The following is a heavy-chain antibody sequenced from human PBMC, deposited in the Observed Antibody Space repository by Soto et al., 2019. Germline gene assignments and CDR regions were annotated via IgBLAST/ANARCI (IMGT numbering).Heavy chain of an antibody. CDR1: GFTFSSYS. CDR3: ARGRRTMIDAFDI. J-gene: IGHJ3*02. CDR2: ISSSSSYI. V-gene: IGHV3-21*01. Sequence: PGGSLRLSCAAPGFTFSSYSMNWVRQAPGKGLEWVSSISSSSSYIYYADSVKGRFTISRDNAKNSLYLQMNSLRAEDTAVYYCARGRRTMIDAFDIWGQGTMVTVSS. D-gene: IGHD3-22*01.